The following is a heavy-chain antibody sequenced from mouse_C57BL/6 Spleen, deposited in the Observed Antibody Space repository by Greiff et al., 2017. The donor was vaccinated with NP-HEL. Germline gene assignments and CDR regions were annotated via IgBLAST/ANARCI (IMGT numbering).Heavy chain of an antibody. CDR1: GFNIKDDY. V-gene: IGHV14-4*01. J-gene: IGHJ1*03. CDR2: IDPENGDT. CDR3: TKGDGWYFDV. D-gene: IGHD3-3*01. Sequence: VQLQQSGAELVRPGASVKLSCTASGFNIKDDYMHWVKQRPEQGLEWIGWIDPENGDTEYASKFQGKATITADTSSNTAYLQLSSLTSEDTAVYYCTKGDGWYFDVWGTGTTVTVSS.